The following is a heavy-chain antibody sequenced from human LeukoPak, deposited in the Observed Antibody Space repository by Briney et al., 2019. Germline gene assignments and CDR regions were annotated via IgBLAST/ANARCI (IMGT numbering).Heavy chain of an antibody. Sequence: AGGSLRLSCAASGFTFSSYWMSWVRQAPGKGLEWVANIKQDGSERYYVDSVKGRFTISRDKAKNSLYLQMNSLRAEDTAVYYCASGGATSFDYWGQGTLVTVSS. D-gene: IGHD1-26*01. V-gene: IGHV3-7*01. CDR1: GFTFSSYW. CDR2: IKQDGSER. J-gene: IGHJ4*02. CDR3: ASGGATSFDY.